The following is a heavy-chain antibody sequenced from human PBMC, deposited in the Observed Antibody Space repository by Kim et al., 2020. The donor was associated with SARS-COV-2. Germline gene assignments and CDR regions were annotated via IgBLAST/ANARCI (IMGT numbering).Heavy chain of an antibody. D-gene: IGHD4-4*01. J-gene: IGHJ4*02. CDR2: K. V-gene: IGHV3-30*15. Sequence: KYYADTVKSRFTISREKSKNTLYLQMSSLRAEDTAVDYCARDRDSNLDYWGQGTLVTVSS. CDR3: ARDRDSNLDY.